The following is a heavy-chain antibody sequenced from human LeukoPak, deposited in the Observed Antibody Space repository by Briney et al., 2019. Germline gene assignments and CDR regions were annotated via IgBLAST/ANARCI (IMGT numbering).Heavy chain of an antibody. Sequence: ASVKVSCKASGGTFSSYAISWVRQAPGQGLEWMGWINTNTGNPTYAQGFTGRFAFSLDTSVSTAYLQISSLKAEDTAVYYCARARVNMITFGGVIVKHYFDYWGQGTLVTVSS. CDR2: INTNTGNP. J-gene: IGHJ4*02. CDR3: ARARVNMITFGGVIVKHYFDY. CDR1: GGTFSSYA. V-gene: IGHV7-4-1*02. D-gene: IGHD3-16*02.